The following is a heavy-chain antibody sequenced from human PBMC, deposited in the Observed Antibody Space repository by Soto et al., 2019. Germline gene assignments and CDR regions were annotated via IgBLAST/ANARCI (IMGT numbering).Heavy chain of an antibody. CDR1: GGSVRNSNYY. Sequence: ETLSITFTVSGGSVRNSNYYWGWIRQSPGKGLEWIGSVYYRGRSYSKSSVKSRVTISVDTSKNQFSLNLNYVTASDTAVYYCVSQRTSVLTQAYFDYWGPGALVTVSS. V-gene: IGHV4-39*01. CDR2: VYYRGRS. J-gene: IGHJ4*02. CDR3: VSQRTSVLTQAYFDY. D-gene: IGHD2-8*01.